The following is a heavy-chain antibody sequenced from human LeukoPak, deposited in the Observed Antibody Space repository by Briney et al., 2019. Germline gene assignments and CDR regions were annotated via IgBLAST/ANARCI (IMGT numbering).Heavy chain of an antibody. Sequence: GGTLRLSCAASGFTFSSYGMSWVRQAPGKGLEWVSAISGSGGNTYYADSVKGRFTISRDNSKNTLYLQMNSLRAEDTALYYCARDLDWGAFDAWGQGTLVTVSS. CDR1: GFTFSSYG. J-gene: IGHJ5*02. V-gene: IGHV3-23*01. CDR2: ISGSGGNT. D-gene: IGHD3-9*01. CDR3: ARDLDWGAFDA.